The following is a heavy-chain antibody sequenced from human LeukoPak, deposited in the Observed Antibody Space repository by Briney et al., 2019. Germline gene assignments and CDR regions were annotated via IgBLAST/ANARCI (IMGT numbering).Heavy chain of an antibody. CDR2: IYPGDSDT. J-gene: IGHJ4*02. D-gene: IGHD3-10*01. Sequence: GESLKISCKGSGYSFTSYWIGWVRQMPGKGLEWMGIIYPGDSDTRYSPSFQGQVTISADKSISTAYLQWSSLKASDTAMYYCARLSGGITMARGVMITDYWGQGTLVTVSS. CDR3: ARLSGGITMARGVMITDY. CDR1: GYSFTSYW. V-gene: IGHV5-51*01.